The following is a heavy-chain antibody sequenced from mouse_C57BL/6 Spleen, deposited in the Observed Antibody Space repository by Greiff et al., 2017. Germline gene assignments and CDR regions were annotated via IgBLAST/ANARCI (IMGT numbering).Heavy chain of an antibody. Sequence: EVQVVESEGGLVQPGSSMKLSCTASGFTFSDYYMAWVRQVPEKGLEWVANINYDGSSTYYLDSLKSRFIISRDNAKNILYLQMSTLKSEDTATYYCARGPYGYNHWYFEVWGTGTTVTVSS. CDR2: INYDGSST. V-gene: IGHV5-16*01. D-gene: IGHD2-2*01. J-gene: IGHJ1*03. CDR1: GFTFSDYY. CDR3: ARGPYGYNHWYFEV.